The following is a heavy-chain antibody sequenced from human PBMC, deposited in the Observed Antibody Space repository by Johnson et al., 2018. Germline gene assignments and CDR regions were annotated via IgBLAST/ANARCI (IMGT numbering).Heavy chain of an antibody. CDR1: GFTFSSYS. CDR2: ISSSSTYI. Sequence: VQLVESGGGLVKPGGSLRLSCAASGFTFSSYSMNWVRQAPGKGLEWVSSISSSSTYISYADSVKGRSTISRDNAKNSRYLQMNSLRAEDTALYYCARDFRAERGYGMDVWGQGTTVTVS. V-gene: IGHV3-21*01. CDR3: ARDFRAERGYGMDV. D-gene: IGHD6-25*01. J-gene: IGHJ6*02.